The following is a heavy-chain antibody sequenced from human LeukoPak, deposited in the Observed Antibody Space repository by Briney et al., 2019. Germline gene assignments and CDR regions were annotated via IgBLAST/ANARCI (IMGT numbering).Heavy chain of an antibody. CDR3: ARVSGMIVY. J-gene: IGHJ4*02. CDR1: GCTFSSYA. CDR2: VSVNGGST. Sequence: GGSLSLSCAASGCTFSSYAKSWVRQGPGTGQERVSTVSVNGGSTYYENSLKGRFTISRDNSKNTLFLLMNSLRAEDTAVDYCARVSGMIVYWGQGNLDTVSS. V-gene: IGHV3-23*01. D-gene: IGHD3-22*01.